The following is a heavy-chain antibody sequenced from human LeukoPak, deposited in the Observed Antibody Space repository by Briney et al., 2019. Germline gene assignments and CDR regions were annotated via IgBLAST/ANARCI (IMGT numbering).Heavy chain of an antibody. D-gene: IGHD4-23*01. CDR2: IYYSGST. J-gene: IGHJ4*02. V-gene: IGHV4-30-4*01. CDR3: ARDLLNEGNHLDY. CDR1: GGSISSGDYY. Sequence: PSQTLSLTCTVSGGSISSGDYYWSWIRQPPGKGLEWIGYIYYSGSTYYDPSLKSRVTISVDTSKNQFSLKLSSVTAADTAVYYCARDLLNEGNHLDYWGQGTLVTVSS.